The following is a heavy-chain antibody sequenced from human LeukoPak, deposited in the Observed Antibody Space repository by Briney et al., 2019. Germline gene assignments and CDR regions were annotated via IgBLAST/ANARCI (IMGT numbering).Heavy chain of an antibody. CDR1: GFTFDDYA. CDR3: ARCEVGSWYDYFDY. J-gene: IGHJ4*02. CDR2: ISWNSGSI. D-gene: IGHD6-13*01. V-gene: IGHV3-9*01. Sequence: PGRSLRLSCAASGFTFDDYAMHWVRQAPGRGLEWVSGISWNSGSIGYADSVKGRFTISRDNAKNTLYLQMNSLRAEDTAVYYCARCEVGSWYDYFDYWGQGSLVTVSS.